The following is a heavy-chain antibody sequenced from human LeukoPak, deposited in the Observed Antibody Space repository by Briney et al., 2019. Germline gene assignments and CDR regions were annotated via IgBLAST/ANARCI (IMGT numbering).Heavy chain of an antibody. Sequence: SQTLSLTCAISGDSVSSNSAAWNWIRQSPSRGLEWLGRTYYRSKWYNDYAVSVKSRITINPDTSKNQFSLQLNSVTPEDTAVYYCARGRRPALGYNWNDPPYYYMDVWGKGATVTVSS. CDR3: ARGRRPALGYNWNDPPYYYMDV. CDR1: GDSVSSNSAA. J-gene: IGHJ6*03. CDR2: TYYRSKWYN. D-gene: IGHD1-20*01. V-gene: IGHV6-1*01.